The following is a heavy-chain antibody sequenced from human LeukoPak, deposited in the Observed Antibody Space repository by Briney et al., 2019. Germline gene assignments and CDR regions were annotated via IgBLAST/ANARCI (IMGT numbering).Heavy chain of an antibody. J-gene: IGHJ6*02. CDR1: GGSISSYY. CDR2: IYYSGTP. V-gene: IGHV4-59*08. D-gene: IGHD1-1*01. CDR3: ASTYRGHKDYGMDV. Sequence: SETLSLTCTVSGGSISSYYWSWIRRPAGKGLEWIGYIYYSGTPNYTPSLKSRVTISVDTSKNQFSLKLSSVTAADTAVYYCASTYRGHKDYGMDVWGQGITVTVSS.